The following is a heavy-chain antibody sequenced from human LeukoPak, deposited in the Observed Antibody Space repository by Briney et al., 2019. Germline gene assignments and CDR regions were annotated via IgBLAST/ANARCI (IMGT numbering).Heavy chain of an antibody. CDR3: AKVPTTVAIKNWFDP. J-gene: IGHJ5*02. CDR2: ITGSGAGT. V-gene: IGHV3-23*01. CDR1: GFTFSSYS. Sequence: GGSLRLSCAASGFTFSSYSMNWVRQAPGKGLEWVSGITGSGAGTYYADSVKGRFTISRDSSRNTLYLQMNSLRAEDTAVYYCAKVPTTVAIKNWFDPWGQGTLVTVSS. D-gene: IGHD4-17*01.